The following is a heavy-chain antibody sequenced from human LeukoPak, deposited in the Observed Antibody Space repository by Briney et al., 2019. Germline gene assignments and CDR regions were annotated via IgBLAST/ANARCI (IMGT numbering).Heavy chain of an antibody. CDR2: VSGYNGNT. CDR3: AKDIHPGLDSGASCCFDY. Sequence: GASVKVSCKTSGYTFSRHGITWVRQAPGQGFEWMGWVSGYNGNTNYAQSVQGRVTMTTDTSTNTAYMGLRSLRSDDTAVYYCAKDIHPGLDSGASCCFDYWGQGTPVTVSS. D-gene: IGHD3-22*01. J-gene: IGHJ4*02. V-gene: IGHV1-18*01. CDR1: GYTFSRHG.